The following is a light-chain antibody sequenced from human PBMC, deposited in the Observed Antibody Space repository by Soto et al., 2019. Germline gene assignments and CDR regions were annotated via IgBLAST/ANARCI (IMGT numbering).Light chain of an antibody. CDR1: SSDVGGYDF. V-gene: IGLV2-11*01. J-gene: IGLJ3*02. CDR3: CSYAGSYSIV. CDR2: EVR. Sequence: QSALTQPPSVSGSPGQSITISCTGTSSDVGGYDFVSWYQQHPGKAPKLIIFEVRNRPSGVPNRFSGSKSGNTASLTISGLQADDEAYYYCCSYAGSYSIVFGGGTKLTVL.